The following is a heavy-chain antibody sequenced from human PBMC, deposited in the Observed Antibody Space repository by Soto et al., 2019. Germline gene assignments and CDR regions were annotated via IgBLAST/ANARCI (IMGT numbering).Heavy chain of an antibody. J-gene: IGHJ4*02. Sequence: KPSETLSLTCAVYGGSFSGYYWSWIRQPPGKGLEWIGEINHSGSTNYNPSLKSRVTISVDTSKNQFSLKLSSVTAADTAVYYCARLAAAGTYWGQGTLVTVSS. V-gene: IGHV4-34*01. CDR3: ARLAAAGTY. D-gene: IGHD6-13*01. CDR1: GGSFSGYY. CDR2: INHSGST.